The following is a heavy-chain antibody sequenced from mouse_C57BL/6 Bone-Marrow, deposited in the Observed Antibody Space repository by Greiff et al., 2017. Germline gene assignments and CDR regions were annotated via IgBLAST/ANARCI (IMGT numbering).Heavy chain of an antibody. CDR3: ARAPLGRRWYVDV. CDR2: INPSSGYT. J-gene: IGHJ1*03. CDR1: GYTFTSYW. D-gene: IGHD4-1*01. V-gene: IGHV1-7*01. Sequence: VQLVESGAELAKPGASVKLSCKASGYTFTSYWMHWVKQRPGQGLEWIGYINPSSGYTKYNQKFKDKATLTADKSSSTAYMQLSSLTYEDSAVYYCARAPLGRRWYVDVWGTGTTVTVTS.